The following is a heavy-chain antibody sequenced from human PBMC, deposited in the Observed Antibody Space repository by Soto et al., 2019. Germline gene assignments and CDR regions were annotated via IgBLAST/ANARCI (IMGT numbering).Heavy chain of an antibody. CDR1: AFTFSSYW. D-gene: IGHD3-10*01. J-gene: IGHJ3*02. CDR2: IKQDGSEK. V-gene: IGHV3-7*01. CDR3: VRVGARFVWNVINDAFDI. Sequence: EVRLVESGGGLVQPGGSLRLSCAASAFTFSSYWMSWVRQAPGKGLEWVANIKQDGSEKYYVDSVKGRFTISRDNSKSMLYLQMNSLRPEDTAVYYCVRVGARFVWNVINDAFDIWGLGTKVTVAS.